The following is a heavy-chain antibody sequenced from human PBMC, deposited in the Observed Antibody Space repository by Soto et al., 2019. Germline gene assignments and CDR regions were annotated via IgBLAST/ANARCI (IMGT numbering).Heavy chain of an antibody. CDR3: AKLSISTGGAFDM. D-gene: IGHD3-3*02. V-gene: IGHV3-23*01. CDR1: GFMFRDYP. Sequence: EVQLLESGGGFVQPGGSLRLSCVVSGFMFRDYPMGWVRQAPGKGLEWVSATTATGGSTFYADSVKGRFTISRDNSINTLYLQMNNLRVEDSAVYSCAKLSISTGGAFDMWGQGTMVTVSS. CDR2: TTATGGST. J-gene: IGHJ3*02.